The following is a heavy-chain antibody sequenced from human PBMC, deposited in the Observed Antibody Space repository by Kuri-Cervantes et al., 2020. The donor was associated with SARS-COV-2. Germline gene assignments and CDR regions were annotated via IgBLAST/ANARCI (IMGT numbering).Heavy chain of an antibody. CDR1: GYIFTSYD. CDR2: MNPNSGNT. CDR3: ARGRRVKQQLAFDP. J-gene: IGHJ5*02. V-gene: IGHV1-8*02. Sequence: ASVKVSCKASGYIFTSYDINWVRQATGQGLEWMGWMNPNSGNTGYAQKFQGRVTMTRNTSISTAYMELSSLRSEDTAVYYCARGRRVKQQLAFDPWGQGTLVTVSS. D-gene: IGHD6-13*01.